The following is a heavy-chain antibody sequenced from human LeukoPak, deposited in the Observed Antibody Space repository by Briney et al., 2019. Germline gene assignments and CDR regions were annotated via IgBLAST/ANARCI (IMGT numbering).Heavy chain of an antibody. CDR3: GRAFPPLRTSSAGDL. D-gene: IGHD3-16*01. V-gene: IGHV3-21*01. CDR1: GFTLSYYD. Sequence: GGSLRLSYSASGFTLSYYDMNWVRQAPGKGLEWVSSISYLSSHVYYGDSVKGRFSISRDNAKNSLYLQMNSLGAEDTAIYYCGRAFPPLRTSSAGDLWGQGILVTVSS. J-gene: IGHJ4*02. CDR2: ISYLSSHV.